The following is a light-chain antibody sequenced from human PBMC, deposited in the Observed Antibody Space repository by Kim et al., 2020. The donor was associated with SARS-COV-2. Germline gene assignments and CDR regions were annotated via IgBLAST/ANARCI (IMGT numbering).Light chain of an antibody. Sequence: DIVMTQSPASLAVSLGERATINCKSSQSVLYSSNNKNYLAWYQQKPGQPPKLLIYWASTRESGVPDRFSGSGSGTDFTLNISSLQAEDVAVYYCQQYYSTPQTFGQGTKVDIK. CDR2: WAS. CDR3: QQYYSTPQT. J-gene: IGKJ1*01. CDR1: QSVLYSSNNKNY. V-gene: IGKV4-1*01.